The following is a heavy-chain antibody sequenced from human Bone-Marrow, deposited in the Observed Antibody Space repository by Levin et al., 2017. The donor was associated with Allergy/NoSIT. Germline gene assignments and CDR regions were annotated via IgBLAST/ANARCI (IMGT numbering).Heavy chain of an antibody. CDR2: ISGSGTTT. CDR3: ARSKMRCSGGSCYSGFDS. Sequence: TGGSLRLSCAASGFTFYNYAIHWVRQAPGRGPEWVSGISGSGTTTDYADSVKGRFTISRDNSKNTVYMEMNSLRVDDTALYYCARSKMRCSGGSCYSGFDSWGQGTQVTVSS. CDR1: GFTFYNYA. J-gene: IGHJ4*02. D-gene: IGHD2-15*01. V-gene: IGHV3-23*01.